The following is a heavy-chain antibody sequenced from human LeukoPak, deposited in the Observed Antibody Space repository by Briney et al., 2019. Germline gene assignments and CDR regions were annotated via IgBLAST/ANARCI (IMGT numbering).Heavy chain of an antibody. Sequence: ASVKVSCKASGYTFTTYAMHWVRQAPGQRLEWMGWINGDNGNTKYSQKFQGRVTITRDTSAYTGYMELRGLSSAVTAVYFCARAPYDILTGYSLNWFDPWGQGTLVTVSS. CDR3: ARAPYDILTGYSLNWFDP. V-gene: IGHV1-3*01. D-gene: IGHD3-9*01. J-gene: IGHJ5*02. CDR1: GYTFTTYA. CDR2: INGDNGNT.